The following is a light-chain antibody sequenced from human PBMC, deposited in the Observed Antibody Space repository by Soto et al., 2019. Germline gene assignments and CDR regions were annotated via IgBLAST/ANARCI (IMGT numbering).Light chain of an antibody. Sequence: EIVMTQSPATLSVSPGERATRSCRASQSVSSNLAWYQQNPGQAPRLLIYGASTRATGIPARFSGSGSGTEFTLTISSLQSEDFAVYYCQHYNKWPRTFGQGTKVEIK. CDR2: GAS. CDR3: QHYNKWPRT. CDR1: QSVSSN. J-gene: IGKJ1*01. V-gene: IGKV3-15*01.